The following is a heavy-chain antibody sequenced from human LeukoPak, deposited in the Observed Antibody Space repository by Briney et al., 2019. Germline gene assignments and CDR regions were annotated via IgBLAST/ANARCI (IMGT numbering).Heavy chain of an antibody. CDR2: ISSSSSYI. CDR1: GYTFSSYS. J-gene: IGHJ6*03. Sequence: GGSLRLSCAASGYTFSSYSMNWVRQAPGKGLEWVSSISSSSSYIYYADSVKGRFTISRDNAKNSLHLQMNSLRAEDTAVYYCASCSQQYYYMDVWGKGTTVTVSS. CDR3: ASCSQQYYYMDV. V-gene: IGHV3-21*01. D-gene: IGHD1/OR15-1a*01.